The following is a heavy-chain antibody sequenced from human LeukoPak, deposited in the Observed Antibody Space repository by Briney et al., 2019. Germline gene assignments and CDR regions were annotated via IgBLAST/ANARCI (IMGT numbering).Heavy chain of an antibody. CDR3: AREATYSYGSGNYIPPWYFDY. J-gene: IGHJ4*02. V-gene: IGHV4-4*02. CDR2: IHHSGTI. Sequence: PSETLSLTCAVSGDSINRNDWWSWVRQPPGKGLEWIGEIHHSGTINYNPSLKSRVSISVDKSKNQLSLRLKSVTAADTAVYFCAREATYSYGSGNYIPPWYFDYWGRGTLVTVSS. CDR1: GDSINRNDW. D-gene: IGHD3-10*01.